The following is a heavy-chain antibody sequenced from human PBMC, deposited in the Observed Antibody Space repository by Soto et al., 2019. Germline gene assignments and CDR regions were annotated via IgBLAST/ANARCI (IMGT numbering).Heavy chain of an antibody. V-gene: IGHV3-30*18. Sequence: GGSLRLSCAASGFTFSSYGMHWVRQAPGKGLEWVAVISYDGSNKYYADSVKGRFTISRDNSKNTLYLQMNSLRAEDTAVYYCAKSWELLAYWGQGTLVTVSS. J-gene: IGHJ4*02. CDR1: GFTFSSYG. D-gene: IGHD1-26*01. CDR2: ISYDGSNK. CDR3: AKSWELLAY.